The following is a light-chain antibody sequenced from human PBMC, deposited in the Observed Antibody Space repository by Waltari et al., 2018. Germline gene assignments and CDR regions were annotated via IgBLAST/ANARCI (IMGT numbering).Light chain of an antibody. Sequence: QSALTQPRSVSGSPGQPVTISCTGTRNDIGSNNFFSWYQSHPGKVPKLMIHDINERPSGVPDRFSGSKSGNTASLTISGLQADDEADYYCCSYAGSYTLFGGGTKLTVL. J-gene: IGLJ2*01. CDR2: DIN. V-gene: IGLV2-11*01. CDR3: CSYAGSYTL. CDR1: RNDIGSNNF.